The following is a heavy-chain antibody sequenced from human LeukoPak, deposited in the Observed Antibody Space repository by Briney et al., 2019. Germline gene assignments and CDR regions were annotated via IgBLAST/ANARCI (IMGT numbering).Heavy chain of an antibody. V-gene: IGHV3-15*01. D-gene: IGHD3-10*01. Sequence: GGSLRLSCAASGFTFSNTWMNWVRQAPGKGLEWVGRIQSKTDGGTTEYAAPVKGRFTISRDDSKTTLYLQMNSLKTEDTAVYYCATLTVRGVINIWGQGTLVTVS. CDR2: IQSKTDGGTT. J-gene: IGHJ4*02. CDR3: ATLTVRGVINI. CDR1: GFTFSNTW.